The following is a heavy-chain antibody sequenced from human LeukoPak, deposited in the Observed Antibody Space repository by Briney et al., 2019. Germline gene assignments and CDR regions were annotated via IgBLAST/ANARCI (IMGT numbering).Heavy chain of an antibody. V-gene: IGHV4-59*12. CDR3: ARFWEGGLLAFDI. CDR2: IYHSGST. Sequence: SETLSLTCTVSGGSISSYYWSWIRQPPGKGLEWIGYIYHSGSTYYNPSLKSRVTISVDRSKNQFSLKLSSVTAADTAVYYCARFWEGGLLAFDIWGQGTMVTVSS. CDR1: GGSISSYY. D-gene: IGHD1-26*01. J-gene: IGHJ3*02.